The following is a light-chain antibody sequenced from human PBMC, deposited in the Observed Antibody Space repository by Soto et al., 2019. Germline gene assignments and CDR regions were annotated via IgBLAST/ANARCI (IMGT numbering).Light chain of an antibody. CDR1: QNIRSH. J-gene: IGKJ2*01. CDR2: SAS. CDR3: QQSYKTPHT. Sequence: DIQMTQSPSAQSASVGDTVTITCRASQNIRSHLNWYQQKPGKAPELLIYSASRLQSGVPSRFGGSGSGTDFTLTISDLQPEDFATYYCQQSYKTPHTFGQGTKLETK. V-gene: IGKV1-39*01.